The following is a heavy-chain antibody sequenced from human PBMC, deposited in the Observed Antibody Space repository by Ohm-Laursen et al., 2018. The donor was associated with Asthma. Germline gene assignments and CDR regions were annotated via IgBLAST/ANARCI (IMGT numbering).Heavy chain of an antibody. CDR3: ARESGYSSGLDAFDI. J-gene: IGHJ3*02. CDR2: ISYDGSNK. D-gene: IGHD6-19*01. Sequence: SSLRLSCAASGFTFSSYAMHWVRQAPGKGLEWVAVISYDGSNKYYADSVKGRFTISRDNSKNTLYLQMNSLRAEDTAVYYCARESGYSSGLDAFDIWGQGTMVTVSS. CDR1: GFTFSSYA. V-gene: IGHV3-30-3*01.